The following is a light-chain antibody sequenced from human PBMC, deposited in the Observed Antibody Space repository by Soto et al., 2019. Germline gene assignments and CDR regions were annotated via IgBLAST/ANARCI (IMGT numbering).Light chain of an antibody. CDR3: QQSYGTPIA. J-gene: IGKJ5*01. Sequence: IQMTQNPSFLSASVASIVTITSRASQSISRYLNWYQQKPGKAPNLLIYIASSLQSEVPSRFSGSGSGTDFTLTITSLQPEDFATYYCQQSYGTPIAFGQATLPEV. V-gene: IGKV1-39*01. CDR2: IAS. CDR1: QSISRY.